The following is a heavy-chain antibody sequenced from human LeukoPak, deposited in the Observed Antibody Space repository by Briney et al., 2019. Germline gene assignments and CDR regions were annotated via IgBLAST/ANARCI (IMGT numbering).Heavy chain of an antibody. CDR3: ARNDGYFPFDY. Sequence: GRSLRLSCAASGFTVSSNYMSWVRQAPGKGLEWVSVIYSGGTTYYADSVKGRFTISRDNSKNTLYLQMNSLRAEDTAVYYCARNDGYFPFDYWGQGTLVTVSS. CDR1: GFTVSSNY. D-gene: IGHD5-24*01. V-gene: IGHV3-66*02. J-gene: IGHJ4*02. CDR2: IYSGGTT.